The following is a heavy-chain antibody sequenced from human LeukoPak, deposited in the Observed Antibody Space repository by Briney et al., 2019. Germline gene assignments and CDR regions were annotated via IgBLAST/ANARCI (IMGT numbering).Heavy chain of an antibody. CDR1: GFTFSDYY. V-gene: IGHV3-11*01. D-gene: IGHD3-22*01. Sequence: GGSLRLSCAASGFTFSDYYMSWIRQAPGKGLEWVSYISSSGSTIYYADSVKGRFTISRDNSKNTLYLQMNSLRAEDTAVYYCAKDLLYDSSGYCFDYWGQGTLVTVSS. CDR3: AKDLLYDSSGYCFDY. CDR2: ISSSGSTI. J-gene: IGHJ4*02.